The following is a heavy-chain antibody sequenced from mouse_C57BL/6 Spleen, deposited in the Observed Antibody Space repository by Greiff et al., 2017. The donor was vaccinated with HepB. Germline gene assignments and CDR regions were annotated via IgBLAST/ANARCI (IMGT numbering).Heavy chain of an antibody. CDR2: IDPSDSYT. V-gene: IGHV1-50*01. CDR3: ASRAQFITTVVAPFDY. Sequence: QVQLQQPGAELVKPGASVKLSCKASGYTFTSYWMQWVKQRPGQGLEWIGEIDPSDSYTNYNQKFKGQATLTVDTSSSTAYMQLSSLTSEDSAVYYCASRAQFITTVVAPFDYWGQGTTLTVSS. J-gene: IGHJ2*01. CDR1: GYTFTSYW. D-gene: IGHD1-1*01.